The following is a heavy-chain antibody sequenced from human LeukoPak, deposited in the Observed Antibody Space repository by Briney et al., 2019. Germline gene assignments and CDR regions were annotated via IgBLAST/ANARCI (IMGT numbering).Heavy chain of an antibody. Sequence: SETLSLTCAVYGGSFSRYYWSWIRQPPGKGLEWIGEINHSGSTNYNPSLKSRVTISVDTSKNQFSLKLSSVTAADTAVYYCARGRGSSGWYRGGDYFDYWGQGTLVTVSS. CDR3: ARGRGSSGWYRGGDYFDY. D-gene: IGHD6-19*01. CDR1: GGSFSRYY. J-gene: IGHJ4*02. V-gene: IGHV4-34*01. CDR2: INHSGST.